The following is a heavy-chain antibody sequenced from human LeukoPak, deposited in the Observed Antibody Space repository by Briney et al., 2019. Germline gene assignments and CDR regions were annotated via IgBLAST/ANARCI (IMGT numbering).Heavy chain of an antibody. J-gene: IGHJ4*02. V-gene: IGHV4-59*01. D-gene: IGHD6-6*01. CDR2: IYYSGST. Sequence: SETLSLTCTVSGGSMSSYFWSWIRQPPGKGLEWIGYIYYSGSTNYNPSLQSRVTISVDTSKNQFSLKLTSVTAADTAVYFCATSGGVAARRGYFSYWGQGTLVTVSS. CDR1: GGSMSSYF. CDR3: ATSGGVAARRGYFSY.